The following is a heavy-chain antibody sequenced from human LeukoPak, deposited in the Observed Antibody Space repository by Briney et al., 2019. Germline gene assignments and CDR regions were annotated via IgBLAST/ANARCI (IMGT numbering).Heavy chain of an antibody. CDR1: GGSISSGSYY. CDR2: IYTSGST. CDR3: ARTTMVRGTYYMDV. V-gene: IGHV4-61*02. Sequence: PSETLSLTCTVSGGSISSGSYYWSWIRQPAGKGLEWIGRIYTSGSTNYNPSLKSRVTISVDTSKNQFSLKLSSVTAADTAVYYCARTTMVRGTYYMDVWGKGTTVTVSS. D-gene: IGHD3-10*01. J-gene: IGHJ6*03.